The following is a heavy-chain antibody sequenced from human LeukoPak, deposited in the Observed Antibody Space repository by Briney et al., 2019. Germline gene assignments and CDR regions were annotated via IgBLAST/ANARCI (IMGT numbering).Heavy chain of an antibody. CDR1: GGSFSGYY. Sequence: SETLSLTCAVYGGSFSGYYWSWIRQPPGKGLEWIGEINHSGSTNYNPSLKSRVTISVDTSKNQFSLKLSSVTAADTAVYYCARRRTKARIVGATGGFDYWGQGTLVTVSS. D-gene: IGHD1-26*01. CDR3: ARRRTKARIVGATGGFDY. CDR2: INHSGST. V-gene: IGHV4-34*01. J-gene: IGHJ4*02.